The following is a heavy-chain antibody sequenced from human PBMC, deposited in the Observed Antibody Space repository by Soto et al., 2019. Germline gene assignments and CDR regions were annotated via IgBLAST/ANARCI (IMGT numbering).Heavy chain of an antibody. CDR2: IIPIFGTA. Sequence: QVQLVQSGAEVKKPGSSVKVSCKASGGTFSTYAINWVRQAPGQGLEWMGGIIPIFGTANYAHKFQGRVTITAAKSTSTAYMELNSLRSEDTAVYYCARDRVREYYSTSSYGSWAFDIWGQGTMVTVSS. CDR1: GGTFSTYA. V-gene: IGHV1-69*06. D-gene: IGHD6-6*01. J-gene: IGHJ3*02. CDR3: ARDRVREYYSTSSYGSWAFDI.